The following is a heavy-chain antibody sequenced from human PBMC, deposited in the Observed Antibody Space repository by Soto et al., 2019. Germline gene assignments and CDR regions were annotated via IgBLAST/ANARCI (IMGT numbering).Heavy chain of an antibody. CDR3: ARAGCDGGSCYTLVGLRYGMDV. Sequence: QVQLVESGGGVVQPGRSQRLSCAASGFTFSSYAMYWVRQAPGKGLEWGAVISYDGNNKYYADSVKGRFTISRDNSKNTLYLQMNSLRAEDTAVYYCARAGCDGGSCYTLVGLRYGMDVW. J-gene: IGHJ6*01. CDR1: GFTFSSYA. V-gene: IGHV3-30-3*01. CDR2: ISYDGNNK. D-gene: IGHD2-15*01.